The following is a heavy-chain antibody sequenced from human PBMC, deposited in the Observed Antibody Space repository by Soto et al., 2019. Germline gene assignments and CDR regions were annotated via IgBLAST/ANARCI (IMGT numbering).Heavy chain of an antibody. Sequence: PGGSLRLSCAASGFTFSTSGMHWVRQAPGKGLEWVSFISDSSSTIYYADSVKGRFTISRDNAKNSLYLQMNSLRDEDTAVYYCAREGHYDFWSGYYSWGQGTLVTVSS. CDR3: AREGHYDFWSGYYS. V-gene: IGHV3-48*02. D-gene: IGHD3-3*01. CDR1: GFTFSTSG. J-gene: IGHJ4*02. CDR2: ISDSSSTI.